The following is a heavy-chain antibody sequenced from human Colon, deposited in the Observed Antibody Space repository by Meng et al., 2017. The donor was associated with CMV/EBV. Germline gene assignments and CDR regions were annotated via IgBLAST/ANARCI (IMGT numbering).Heavy chain of an antibody. CDR2: INPSGGST. CDR3: ARDITSSIDGGFDP. Sequence: ASVKVSCKASGYTFTSHGISWVRQAPGQGLEWMGIINPSGGSTSYAQKFQGRVTMTRDTSTSTVYMELSSLRSEDTAVYYCARDITSSIDGGFDPWGQGTLVTVSS. V-gene: IGHV1-46*01. CDR1: GYTFTSHG. J-gene: IGHJ5*02. D-gene: IGHD2-2*01.